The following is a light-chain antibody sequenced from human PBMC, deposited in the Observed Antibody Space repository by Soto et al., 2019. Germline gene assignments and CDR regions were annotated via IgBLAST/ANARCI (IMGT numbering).Light chain of an antibody. CDR2: SNN. CDR3: AAWDDSLNGLV. CDR1: SANIGRYT. J-gene: IGLJ2*01. V-gene: IGLV1-44*01. Sequence: QSVLTQPPSASGTPGQRVTISCSGSSANIGRYTVNWYQQLPGMAPKLLIYSNNQRPSGVPDRFSVSKSGTSASLAISGLQSEDEADYYCAAWDDSLNGLVFGGGTKLTVL.